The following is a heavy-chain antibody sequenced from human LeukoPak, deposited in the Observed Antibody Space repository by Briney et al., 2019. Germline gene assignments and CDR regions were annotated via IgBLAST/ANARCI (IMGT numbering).Heavy chain of an antibody. Sequence: GGSLRLSCAASGFTFRNYAMSWVRQAPGKGLEWVSVISSGGDNIYYADSVKGRFTISRDNSKNTLYLQMNSLRAEDTAVYYCAKEGGSFDFDYWGQGTLVTVSS. J-gene: IGHJ4*02. CDR2: ISSGGDNI. V-gene: IGHV3-23*01. D-gene: IGHD1-26*01. CDR1: GFTFRNYA. CDR3: AKEGGSFDFDY.